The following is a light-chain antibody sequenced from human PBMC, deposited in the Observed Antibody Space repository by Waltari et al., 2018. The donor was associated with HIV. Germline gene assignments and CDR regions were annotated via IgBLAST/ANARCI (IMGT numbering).Light chain of an antibody. CDR3: AAWDDSLNGWV. Sequence: QSVLTQPPSASGTPGQRVTISCSGSSSNIGRNTVNWYQQLPGTAPKLLMYSTNQRPSGVPDRFSGSKSGTSASLAISGLQSEDEADYYCAAWDDSLNGWVFGGGTKLTVL. V-gene: IGLV1-44*01. CDR1: SSNIGRNT. CDR2: STN. J-gene: IGLJ3*02.